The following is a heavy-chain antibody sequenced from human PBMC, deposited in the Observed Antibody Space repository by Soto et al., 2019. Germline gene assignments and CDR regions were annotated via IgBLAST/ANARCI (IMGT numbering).Heavy chain of an antibody. D-gene: IGHD3-10*01. CDR3: ARGSWTMTRGAYYFDN. V-gene: IGHV1-69*06. CDR1: GGTFSSYA. J-gene: IGHJ4*02. CDR2: IIPIFGHT. Sequence: ASVKVSCKASGGTFSSYAISWVRQAPGQGLEWMGGIIPIFGHTKYSQNFQGRVTITRDTSASTAYMELSSLISEDAAVYYCARGSWTMTRGAYYFDNWGQGTLVTVSS.